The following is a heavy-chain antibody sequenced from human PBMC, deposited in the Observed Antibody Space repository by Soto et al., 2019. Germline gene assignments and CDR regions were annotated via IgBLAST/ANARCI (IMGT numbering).Heavy chain of an antibody. CDR1: GFVFSDYG. Sequence: GGSLRLSCAASGFVFSDYGMHWVRQAPGKGLEWVAVISYDGKQTYYADSVKGRFTISKDKSKRTLFLQMNSLRVYDTAVYYCARDGWGSNWYFDLWGRGTLVTVSS. D-gene: IGHD3-16*01. CDR3: ARDGWGSNWYFDL. V-gene: IGHV3-30*03. CDR2: ISYDGKQT. J-gene: IGHJ2*01.